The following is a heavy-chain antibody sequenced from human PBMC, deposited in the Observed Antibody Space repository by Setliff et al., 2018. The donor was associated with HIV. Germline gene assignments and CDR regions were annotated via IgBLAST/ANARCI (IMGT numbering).Heavy chain of an antibody. J-gene: IGHJ4*02. CDR1: GYSFTSSW. V-gene: IGHV5-51*01. Sequence: PGESLKISCQGSGYSFTSSWIGWVRQMPGKGLEWMGIIYPGDSETRYSPSFQGQVTISADKSISTAYLQWSSLKASDTAIYYCARSRERYRNPYAFWDLTYWGQGQLVTVSS. CDR3: ARSRERYRNPYAFWDLTY. CDR2: IYPGDSET. D-gene: IGHD5-12*01.